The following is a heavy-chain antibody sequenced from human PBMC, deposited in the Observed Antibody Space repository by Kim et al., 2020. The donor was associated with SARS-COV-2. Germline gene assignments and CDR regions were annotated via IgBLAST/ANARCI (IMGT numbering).Heavy chain of an antibody. D-gene: IGHD6-6*01. V-gene: IGHV1-46*01. CDR1: GYTFTSYY. CDR3: ARDHRIAARRGGYYYYGMDV. CDR2: INPSGGST. Sequence: ASVKVSCKASGYTFTSYYMHWVRQAPGQGLEWMGIINPSGGSTSYAQKFQGRVTMTRDTSTSTVYMELSSLRSEDTAVYYCARDHRIAARRGGYYYYGMDVWGQGTTVTVSS. J-gene: IGHJ6*02.